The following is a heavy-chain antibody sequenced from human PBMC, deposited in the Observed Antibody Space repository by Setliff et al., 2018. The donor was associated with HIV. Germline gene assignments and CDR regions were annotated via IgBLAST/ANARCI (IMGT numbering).Heavy chain of an antibody. CDR2: INHSGST. Sequence: SETLSLTCAVYGGSFSGYYWSWIRQPPGKGLEWIGEINHSGSTTYHPSLKSRLTISVDASKRHFSLKLSSVTAADTAVYYCARTMAVPANQPFDYWGQGTLVTVSS. J-gene: IGHJ4*02. CDR1: GGSFSGYY. CDR3: ARTMAVPANQPFDY. V-gene: IGHV4-34*01. D-gene: IGHD2-15*01.